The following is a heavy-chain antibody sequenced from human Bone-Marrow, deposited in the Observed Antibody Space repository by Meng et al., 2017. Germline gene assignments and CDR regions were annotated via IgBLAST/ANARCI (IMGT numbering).Heavy chain of an antibody. V-gene: IGHV4-39*07. CDR2: IYYSGST. J-gene: IGHJ4*02. CDR1: GSSSSSSSYY. Sequence: LQGSGPRLVKPSETLSLTCTVSGSSSSSSSYYWGSICQRPGKGREWIGSIYYSGSTYDNPSLKSRVTISVDTSKNQFSMTLTSVTAADTAVYYCTRNEYYCLGYWGQGTLVTVSS. D-gene: IGHD3-16*01. CDR3: TRNEYYCLGY.